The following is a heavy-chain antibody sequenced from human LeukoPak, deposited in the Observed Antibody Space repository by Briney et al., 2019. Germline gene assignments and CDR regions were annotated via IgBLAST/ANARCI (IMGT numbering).Heavy chain of an antibody. CDR1: GFTFDDYA. J-gene: IGHJ2*01. D-gene: IGHD3-22*01. Sequence: PGGSPRLSCAASGFTFDDYAMHWVRQAPGKGLEWVSGVTWSGGSIGYADSVKGRFTVSRDNTKNSLYLQMNSLRAEGTALYFCAKDNPYYYDSTGYYAAGYFDLWGRGTLVTVSS. CDR2: VTWSGGSI. V-gene: IGHV3-9*01. CDR3: AKDNPYYYDSTGYYAAGYFDL.